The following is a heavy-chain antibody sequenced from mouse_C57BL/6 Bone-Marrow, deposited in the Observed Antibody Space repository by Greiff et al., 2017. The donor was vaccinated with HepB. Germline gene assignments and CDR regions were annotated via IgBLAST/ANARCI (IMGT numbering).Heavy chain of an antibody. CDR2: INSDGGST. J-gene: IGHJ2*01. CDR3: ARRVLYQLRGYYDY. CDR1: EYEFPSHD. D-gene: IGHD2-12*01. Sequence: EVKLVESGGGLVQPGESLKLSCESNEYEFPSHDMSWVRKTPEKRLELVAAINSDGGSTYYPDTMERRFIISRDNTKKTLYLHMSSLRSEDTALYYCARRVLYQLRGYYDYWGQGTTRTVSS. V-gene: IGHV5-2*01.